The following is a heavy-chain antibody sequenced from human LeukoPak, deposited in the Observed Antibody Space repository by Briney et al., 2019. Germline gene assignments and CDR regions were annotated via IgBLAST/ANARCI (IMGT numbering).Heavy chain of an antibody. D-gene: IGHD6-19*01. Sequence: ASVKVSCKASGYTFRNYAMNWVRQAPGQGLEWMGWINSKTGNPTYAQAFTGRFVFSFDTSVSTAYLQISGLKAEDTAVYYCASGLTGWSTDPLDYWGQGTLVTVSS. CDR2: INSKTGNP. CDR1: GYTFRNYA. CDR3: ASGLTGWSTDPLDY. J-gene: IGHJ4*02. V-gene: IGHV7-4-1*02.